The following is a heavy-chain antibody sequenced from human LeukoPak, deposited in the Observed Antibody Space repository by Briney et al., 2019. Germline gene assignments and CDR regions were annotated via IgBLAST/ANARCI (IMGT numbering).Heavy chain of an antibody. CDR3: ARVRVSSYYGMDI. V-gene: IGHV3-7*05. Sequence: GGSLRLSCAASGFTFSNYWMTWVRQAPGKGLEWVANIKEDESEKYYVDSVKGRFTISRGNAKNSLYLQMNSLRGEDTAVYYCARVRVSSYYGMDIWGQGTTVTVSS. J-gene: IGHJ6*02. CDR1: GFTFSNYW. D-gene: IGHD2/OR15-2a*01. CDR2: IKEDESEK.